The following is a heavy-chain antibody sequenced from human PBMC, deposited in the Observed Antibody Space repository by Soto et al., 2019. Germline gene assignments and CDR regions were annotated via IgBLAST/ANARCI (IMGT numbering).Heavy chain of an antibody. V-gene: IGHV3-30-3*01. CDR3: ARDGDYYGSGSYPSYFDY. Sequence: GGSLRLSCAASGFTFSSYAMHWVRQAPGKGLEWVAVISYDGSNKYYADSVKGRFTISRDNSKNTLYLQMNSLRAEDTAVYYCARDGDYYGSGSYPSYFDYWGQGTQVTVSS. J-gene: IGHJ4*02. CDR2: ISYDGSNK. D-gene: IGHD3-10*01. CDR1: GFTFSSYA.